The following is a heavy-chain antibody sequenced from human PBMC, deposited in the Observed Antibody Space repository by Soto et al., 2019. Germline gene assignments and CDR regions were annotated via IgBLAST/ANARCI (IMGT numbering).Heavy chain of an antibody. J-gene: IGHJ6*02. CDR3: AREGVIVAAPGNYGMDV. CDR1: GFTFSDYY. V-gene: IGHV3-11*06. D-gene: IGHD5-12*01. Sequence: GGSLRLSCAASGFTFSDYYMSWIRQAPGKGLEWVSYISSSSSYTNYADSVKGRFTISRDNAKNSLYLQMNSLRAEDTAVYYCAREGVIVAAPGNYGMDVWGQGTTVTVSS. CDR2: ISSSSSYT.